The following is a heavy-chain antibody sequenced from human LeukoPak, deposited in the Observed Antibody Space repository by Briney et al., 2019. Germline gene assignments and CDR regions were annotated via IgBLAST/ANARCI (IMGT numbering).Heavy chain of an antibody. D-gene: IGHD4-17*01. CDR3: GRQDDNEHGDPNWFDP. Sequence: PSETLSLTCTVSGGSIISSGYYWGWIRQPPGKGLEWIASISYSGRTFYNPSLKSRVTISVDTSKNHFSLTLSSVTAADTAVYYCGRQDDNEHGDPNWFDPWGQGTLVTVSS. CDR2: ISYSGRT. V-gene: IGHV4-39*01. J-gene: IGHJ5*02. CDR1: GGSIISSGYY.